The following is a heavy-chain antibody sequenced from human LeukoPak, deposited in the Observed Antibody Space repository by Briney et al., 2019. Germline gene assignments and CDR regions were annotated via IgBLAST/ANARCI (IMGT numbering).Heavy chain of an antibody. CDR1: GFTFDDYA. CDR3: AKDVNFDWLFGWFDP. CDR2: ISWNSGSI. V-gene: IGHV3-9*01. Sequence: GGSLRLSRAASGFTFDDYAMHWVRQAPGKGLEWVSGISWNSGSIGYADSVKGRFTISRDNAKNSLYLQMNSLRAEDTALYYCAKDVNFDWLFGWFDPWGQGTLVTVSS. J-gene: IGHJ5*02. D-gene: IGHD3-9*01.